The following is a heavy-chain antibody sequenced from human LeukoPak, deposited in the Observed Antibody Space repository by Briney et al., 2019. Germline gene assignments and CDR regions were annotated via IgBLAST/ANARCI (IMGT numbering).Heavy chain of an antibody. Sequence: SETLSLTCTVSGGSISSYYWSWIRQPPGKGLEWMGYIYYSGSTNYNPSLKSRVTISVDTSKNQFSLKLSSVTAADTAVYYCARHRETYYDILTGYSANDAFDIWGQGTMVTVSS. CDR1: GGSISSYY. D-gene: IGHD3-9*01. CDR3: ARHRETYYDILTGYSANDAFDI. J-gene: IGHJ3*02. V-gene: IGHV4-59*08. CDR2: IYYSGST.